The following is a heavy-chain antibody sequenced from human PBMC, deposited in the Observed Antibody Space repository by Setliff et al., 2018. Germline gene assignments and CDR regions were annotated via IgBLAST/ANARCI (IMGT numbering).Heavy chain of an antibody. CDR2: IYSDGSA. CDR3: ARERQGGFLEWAPFDS. D-gene: IGHD3-3*01. Sequence: SETLSLTCSVSGGIIYDHWWTWIRQPAGAGLEWIGRIYSDGSADYNPPLRSRVTISVDKSKNQFFLKLTSMTAADTALYFCARERQGGFLEWAPFDSWGQGVVVTVS. V-gene: IGHV4-4*07. J-gene: IGHJ4*02. CDR1: GGIIYDHW.